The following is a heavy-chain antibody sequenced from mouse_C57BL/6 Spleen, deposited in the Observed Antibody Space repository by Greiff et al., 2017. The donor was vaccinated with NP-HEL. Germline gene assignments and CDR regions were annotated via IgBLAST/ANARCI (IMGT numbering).Heavy chain of an antibody. CDR1: GFNIKDYY. D-gene: IGHD4-1*01. CDR3: TKGRRLGRGYYDV. CDR2: IDPEDGDT. V-gene: IGHV14-1*01. J-gene: IGHJ1*03. Sequence: DVKLQESGAELVRPGASVKLSCTASGFNIKDYYMHWVKQRPEQGLEWIGRIDPEDGDTEYAPKFQGKATMTADTSSNTAYLQLSSLTSEDTAVYYCTKGRRLGRGYYDVWGTGTTVTVSS.